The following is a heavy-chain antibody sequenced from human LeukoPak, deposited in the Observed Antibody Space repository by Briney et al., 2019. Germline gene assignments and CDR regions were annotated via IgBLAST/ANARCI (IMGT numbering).Heavy chain of an antibody. D-gene: IGHD4-17*01. V-gene: IGHV3-7*01. J-gene: IGHJ4*02. CDR2: IKQDGSEK. CDR3: ARGGQDYGDYVDY. CDR1: GFTFSSYW. Sequence: GGSLRLSCAASGFTFSSYWMSWVRQAPGKGLEWVANIKQDGSEKYYVDSVKGRFTISRDNAKNSLYLQMNSLRAEDTAVDYCARGGQDYGDYVDYWGQGNLVTVSS.